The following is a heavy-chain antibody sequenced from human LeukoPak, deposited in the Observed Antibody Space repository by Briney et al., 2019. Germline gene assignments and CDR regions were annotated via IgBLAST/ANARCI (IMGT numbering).Heavy chain of an antibody. CDR1: GGSLSGYY. CDR2: IYYSGST. D-gene: IGHD3-9*01. V-gene: IGHV4-39*01. J-gene: IGHJ6*03. Sequence: SETLSLTCSVYGGSLSGYYWSWIRQPPGKGLEWIGSIYYSGSTYYNPSLKSRVTISVDTSKNQFSLKLSSVTAADTAVYYCARLNYDILTGYYSSYYYYYYMDVWGKGTTVTISS. CDR3: ARLNYDILTGYYSSYYYYYYMDV.